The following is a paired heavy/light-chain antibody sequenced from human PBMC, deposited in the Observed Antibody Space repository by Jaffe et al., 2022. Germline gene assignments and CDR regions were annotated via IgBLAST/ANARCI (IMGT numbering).Light chain of an antibody. V-gene: IGLV1-40*01. Sequence: QSVLTQPPSVSGAPGQRVTISCTGSSSNIGAGYDVHWYQHLPGTAPKLLIYGNNNRPSGVPDRFSGSNSGTSASLAITGLQAEDEADYYCQSYDNSLSGRVFGGGTTLTVL. CDR1: SSNIGAGYD. J-gene: IGLJ3*02. CDR3: QSYDNSLSGRV. CDR2: GNN.
Heavy chain of an antibody. CDR3: AREYSSSWSVFYFDY. J-gene: IGHJ4*02. CDR1: GYPISSAYY. Sequence: QVQLQESGPGLVKPSETLSLTCAVSGYPISSAYYWGWIRQPPGKGLEWIGSINHSGGTSYNASLKSRVTMSVDTSKNQFSLKLRSVTAADTAVYYCAREYSSSWSVFYFDYWGQGTLVTVSS. D-gene: IGHD6-13*01. CDR2: INHSGGT. V-gene: IGHV4-38-2*01.